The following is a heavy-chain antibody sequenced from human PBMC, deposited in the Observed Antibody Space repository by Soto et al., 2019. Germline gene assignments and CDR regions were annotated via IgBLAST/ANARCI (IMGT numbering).Heavy chain of an antibody. CDR2: IYYSGST. J-gene: IGHJ5*02. CDR3: ARLDFWSGYSFDP. D-gene: IGHD3-3*01. V-gene: IGHV4-39*01. CDR1: GGSISSSSYY. Sequence: SETLSLTCTVSGGSISSSSYYWGWIRQPPGKGLEWIGSIYYSGSTYYNPSLKSRVTISVDTSKNQFSLKLSSVTAADTAVYYCARLDFWSGYSFDPWGQGTLVTVSS.